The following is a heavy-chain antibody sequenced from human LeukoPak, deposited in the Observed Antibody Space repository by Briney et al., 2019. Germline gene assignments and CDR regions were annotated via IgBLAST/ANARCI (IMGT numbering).Heavy chain of an antibody. CDR3: AKESSSNWFDP. CDR1: GFTFSSYS. CDR2: ISSSSSYI. J-gene: IGHJ5*02. Sequence: GSLRLSCAASGFTFSSYSMNWVRQAPGKGLEWVSSISSSSSYIYYADSVKGRFTISRDNAKNSLYLQMNSLRAEDTAVYYCAKESSSNWFDPWGQGTLVTVSS. D-gene: IGHD6-13*01. V-gene: IGHV3-21*01.